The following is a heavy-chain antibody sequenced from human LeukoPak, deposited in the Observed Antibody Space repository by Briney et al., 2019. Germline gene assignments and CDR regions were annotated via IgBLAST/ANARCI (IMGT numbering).Heavy chain of an antibody. CDR1: GFTCSSYW. CDR2: IKQDGSEK. Sequence: GGSLRLSCAASGFTCSSYWMSWVRQAPGKGLEWVANIKQDGSEKYYVDSVKGRFTISRDNAKNSLFLQMNSLRAEDMAVYYCASELGRTGGYDIWGQGTMVTVSS. CDR3: ASELGRTGGYDI. J-gene: IGHJ3*02. D-gene: IGHD3-22*01. V-gene: IGHV3-7*01.